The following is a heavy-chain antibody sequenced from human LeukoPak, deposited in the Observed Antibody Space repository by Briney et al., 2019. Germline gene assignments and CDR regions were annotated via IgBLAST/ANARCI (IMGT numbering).Heavy chain of an antibody. D-gene: IGHD1-26*01. CDR1: GFTFSSYG. J-gene: IGHJ3*02. V-gene: IGHV3-30*18. Sequence: PGRSLRLSCAASGFTFSSYGMHWVRQAPGKGLEWVAVIWYGGSNKYYADSVKGRFTISRDNSKNTLYLQMNSLRAEDTAVYYCAKGSPWDSPFQAFDIWGQGTMVTVSS. CDR3: AKGSPWDSPFQAFDI. CDR2: IWYGGSNK.